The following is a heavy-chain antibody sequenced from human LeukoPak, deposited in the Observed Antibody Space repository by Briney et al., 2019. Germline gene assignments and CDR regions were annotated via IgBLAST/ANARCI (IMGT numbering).Heavy chain of an antibody. CDR2: IYYSGNT. CDR3: ARGGYCSTGVCHPDDAFDI. J-gene: IGHJ3*02. CDR1: GGSISGSSYY. D-gene: IGHD2-8*01. Sequence: SETLSLTCTISGGSISGSSYYWGWIRQPPGKGLEWIGSIYYSGNTYYNPSLKSRVTISVDTSKNQFSLKLSSVTAADTAVYYCARGGYCSTGVCHPDDAFDIWGQGTVVTVSS. V-gene: IGHV4-39*01.